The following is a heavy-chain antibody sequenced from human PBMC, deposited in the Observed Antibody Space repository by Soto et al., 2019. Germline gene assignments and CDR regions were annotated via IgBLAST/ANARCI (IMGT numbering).Heavy chain of an antibody. CDR1: GFSLSNARMG. J-gene: IGHJ4*02. CDR3: ARIPGDGDYTQGPEGRDDY. Sequence: QVTLKESGPVLVKPTETLTLTCTVSGFSLSNARMGVSWIRQPPGKALEWLAHIFSNNEKSYSTSLKSRLTISKDTSKSQVVLTMTNMDPVDTATYYCARIPGDGDYTQGPEGRDDYWGQGTLVTVSS. V-gene: IGHV2-26*01. CDR2: IFSNNEK. D-gene: IGHD4-17*01.